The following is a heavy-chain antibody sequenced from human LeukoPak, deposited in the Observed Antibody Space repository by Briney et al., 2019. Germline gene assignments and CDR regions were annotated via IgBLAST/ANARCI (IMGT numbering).Heavy chain of an antibody. CDR2: INPNIGGT. V-gene: IGHV1-2*02. CDR3: ARGDYEDY. J-gene: IGHJ4*02. D-gene: IGHD4-17*01. Sequence: ASVTVSFTASVYIFTGYYMHWVRQAPGQGLEWMGWINPNIGGTNYAQKFQDRVTMTRDTTISTAYMELSRLTSDDPAVYYCARGDYEDYWGQGTLVTVSS. CDR1: VYIFTGYY.